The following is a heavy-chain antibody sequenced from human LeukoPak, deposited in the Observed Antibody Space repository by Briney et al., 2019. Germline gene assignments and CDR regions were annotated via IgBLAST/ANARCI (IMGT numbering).Heavy chain of an antibody. CDR1: GYTFASYG. CDR3: ARVPNQYCTSRCYYTAFDI. Sequence: ASVKVSCKASGYTFASYGISWVRQAPGQGLEWMGWISGFNGNTNHAQNLQDRVTMTTDTSTSTAYMELRSLRSDGTVVYFCARVPNQYCTSRCYYTAFDIWGQGTMVTVSS. V-gene: IGHV1-18*01. J-gene: IGHJ3*02. D-gene: IGHD2-8*01. CDR2: ISGFNGNT.